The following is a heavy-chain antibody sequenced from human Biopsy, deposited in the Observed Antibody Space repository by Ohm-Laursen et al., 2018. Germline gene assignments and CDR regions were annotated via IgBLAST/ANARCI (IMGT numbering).Heavy chain of an antibody. Sequence: ASVKVSCKASGYTFTSHDINWVRQATGQGLEWMGWMSPNTGNAVYAQRFQDRVTMTSDTSTGTAYMELTSLTSDDTAVYFCARWETTLGRSLDSWGQGTLVAVSS. CDR3: ARWETTLGRSLDS. D-gene: IGHD1-26*01. J-gene: IGHJ4*02. CDR1: GYTFTSHD. CDR2: MSPNTGNA. V-gene: IGHV1-8*01.